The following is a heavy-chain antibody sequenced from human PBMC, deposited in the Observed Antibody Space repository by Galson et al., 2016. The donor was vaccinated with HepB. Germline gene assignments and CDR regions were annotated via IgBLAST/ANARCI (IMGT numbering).Heavy chain of an antibody. CDR3: ASSRDSSGWFLFDF. Sequence: CAISGDSVSSNAAAWSWIRQSPSRGLEWLGRTCYRSSWDNEYAVSVKGQISIDADTSKNQFSLQLNSVTPEDTAVYYCASSRDSSGWFLFDFWGQGILVTVSS. CDR2: TCYRSSWDN. J-gene: IGHJ4*02. CDR1: GDSVSSNAAA. D-gene: IGHD6-19*01. V-gene: IGHV6-1*01.